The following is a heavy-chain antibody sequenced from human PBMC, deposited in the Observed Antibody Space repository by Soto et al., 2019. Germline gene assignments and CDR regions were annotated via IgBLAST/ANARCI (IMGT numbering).Heavy chain of an antibody. J-gene: IGHJ6*02. Sequence: EVQLVESGGGLVQPGGSLRLSCAASGFTVSSNYMSWVRQAPGKGLEWVSVIYSGGSTYYADSVKGRFTISRDNSKNTLYLQMNILRAEDTAVYYCARARGTVYGMDVWGQGTTISVSS. CDR1: GFTVSSNY. V-gene: IGHV3-66*01. CDR2: IYSGGST. CDR3: ARARGTVYGMDV. D-gene: IGHD3-10*01.